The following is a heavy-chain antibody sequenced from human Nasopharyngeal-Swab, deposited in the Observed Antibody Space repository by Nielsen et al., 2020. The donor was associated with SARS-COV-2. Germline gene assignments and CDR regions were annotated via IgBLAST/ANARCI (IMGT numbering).Heavy chain of an antibody. CDR2: IDGGGYT. CDR3: ARDSEESSSWSFDY. V-gene: IGHV3-53*01. J-gene: IGHJ4*02. CDR1: GFTFSSDY. D-gene: IGHD6-13*01. Sequence: GESLKISCAASGFTFSSDYMNWVRQAPGKGLQWVAAIDGGGYTFYADSMKGQFTISRDNSESTLYLQMNNLSGEDTAIYYCARDSEESSSWSFDYWGQGTLVTVSS.